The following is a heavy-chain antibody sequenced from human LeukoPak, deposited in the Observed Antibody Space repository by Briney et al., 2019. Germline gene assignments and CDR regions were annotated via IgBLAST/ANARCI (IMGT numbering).Heavy chain of an antibody. CDR3: ATVRYYDSNLRTYYFDY. CDR2: FDPEDGET. D-gene: IGHD3-22*01. V-gene: IGHV1-24*01. J-gene: IGHJ4*02. CDR1: GYTLTELS. Sequence: ASVKVSCKVSGYTLTELSMHWVRQAPGKGLEWMGGFDPEDGETIYAQKFQGRVTMTEDTSTDTAYMELSSLRSEDTAVYYCATVRYYDSNLRTYYFDYWGQGTLVTVSS.